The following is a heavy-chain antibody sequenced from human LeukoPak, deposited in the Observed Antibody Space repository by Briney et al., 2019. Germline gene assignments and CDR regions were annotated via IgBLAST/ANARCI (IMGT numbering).Heavy chain of an antibody. CDR3: ARHGTYGSGSYIGY. Sequence: GESLKISCKGSGYIFTSYWIGWVRPLPGKGLEWMEIIYPGYSDTKYSPSSQGQVTISADKSISTAYLQWSSLKASDTAMYYCARHGTYGSGSYIGYWGQGTLVTVSS. D-gene: IGHD3-10*01. CDR1: GYIFTSYW. CDR2: IYPGYSDT. V-gene: IGHV5-51*01. J-gene: IGHJ4*02.